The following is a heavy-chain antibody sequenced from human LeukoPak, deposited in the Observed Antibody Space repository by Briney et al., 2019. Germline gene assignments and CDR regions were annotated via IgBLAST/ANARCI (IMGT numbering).Heavy chain of an antibody. CDR2: INPNSGGT. CDR3: ARGPYYYDSSGYYQDTYYFDY. Sequence: ASVKVSCKASGYTFTGYYMHWVRQAPGQGLGWMGRINPNSGGTNYAQKFQGRVTMTRDTSISTAYMELSRLRSEDTAVYYCARGPYYYDSSGYYQDTYYFDYWGQGTLVTVSS. V-gene: IGHV1-2*06. CDR1: GYTFTGYY. D-gene: IGHD3-22*01. J-gene: IGHJ4*02.